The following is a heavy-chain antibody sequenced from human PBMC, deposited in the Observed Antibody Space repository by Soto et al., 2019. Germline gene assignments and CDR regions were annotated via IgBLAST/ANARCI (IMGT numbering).Heavy chain of an antibody. J-gene: IGHJ4*02. CDR2: ISGSGGST. CDR1: GFTVSSYA. D-gene: IGHD2-2*01. CDR3: AREIVVARGASYFDY. Sequence: GGSLRLSCTASGFTVSSYAMNWVRQAPGKGLEWVSVISGSGGSTYYADSVKGRFTISRDNAKNSLYLQMNSLRAEDTAVYYCAREIVVARGASYFDYWGPGTLVTVSS. V-gene: IGHV3-23*01.